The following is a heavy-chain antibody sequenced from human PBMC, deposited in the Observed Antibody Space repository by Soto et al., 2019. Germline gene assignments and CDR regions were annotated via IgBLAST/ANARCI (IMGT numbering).Heavy chain of an antibody. CDR1: GFTFSSYA. D-gene: IGHD3-22*01. J-gene: IGHJ3*02. V-gene: IGHV3-23*01. CDR3: ARGAMTYYYDSSGSDSDSGAFDI. Sequence: GGSLRLSCAASGFTFSSYAMSWVRQAPGKGLEWVSAIRYDGSNTYYADSVKGRFTISRDNSKNTLYLQMNSLRAEDTAVYYCARGAMTYYYDSSGSDSDSGAFDIWGQGTMVTVSS. CDR2: IRYDGSNT.